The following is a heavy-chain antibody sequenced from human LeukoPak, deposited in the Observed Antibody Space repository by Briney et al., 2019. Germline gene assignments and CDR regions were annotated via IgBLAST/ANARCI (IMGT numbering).Heavy chain of an antibody. J-gene: IGHJ2*01. CDR2: ISGSGGST. CDR1: GFTFSSYA. Sequence: GGSLRLSCAASGFTFSSYAMSWVRQAPGKGLEWVSAISGSGGSTYYADSVKGRFTISIDNSKNTLYLQMNSLRADDTAVYYCAKTPSGWYWYFDLWGRGTLVTVSS. CDR3: AKTPSGWYWYFDL. D-gene: IGHD6-19*01. V-gene: IGHV3-23*01.